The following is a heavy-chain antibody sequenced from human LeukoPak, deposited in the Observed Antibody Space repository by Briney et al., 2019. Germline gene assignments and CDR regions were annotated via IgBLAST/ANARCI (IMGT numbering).Heavy chain of an antibody. CDR2: INPNSGGT. D-gene: IGHD3-3*01. Sequence: EASVKVSCKASGYTFTGYYMHWVRQAPGQGLEWMGWINPNSGGTNYAQKFQGRVTMTKDTSISTAYMELSRLRSDDTAVYYCARAPRVRFLEWSSTTPFDYWGQGTLVTVSS. CDR3: ARAPRVRFLEWSSTTPFDY. J-gene: IGHJ4*02. V-gene: IGHV1-2*02. CDR1: GYTFTGYY.